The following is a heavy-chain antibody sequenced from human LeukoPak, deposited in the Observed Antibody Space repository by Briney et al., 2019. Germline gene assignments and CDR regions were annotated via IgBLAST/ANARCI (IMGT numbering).Heavy chain of an antibody. CDR3: ARDDYASGTYYNPWRS. D-gene: IGHD3-10*01. CDR2: IIPIFGTA. Sequence: GASVKVSCKASGGTFSSYAISWVRQAPGQGLEWMGGIIPIFGTANYAQKFQGRVTITADKSTSTAYMELSSLRSEDTAVYYCARDDYASGTYYNPWRSWGQGTLVTVSS. J-gene: IGHJ5*02. V-gene: IGHV1-69*06. CDR1: GGTFSSYA.